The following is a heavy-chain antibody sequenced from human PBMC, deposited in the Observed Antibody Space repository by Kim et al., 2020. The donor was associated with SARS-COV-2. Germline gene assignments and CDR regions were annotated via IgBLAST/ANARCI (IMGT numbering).Heavy chain of an antibody. J-gene: IGHJ2*01. CDR3: ARIEYYYDSSGYPSPGNWYFDL. V-gene: IGHV4-59*08. Sequence: SETLSLTCTVSGGSISSYYWSWIRQPPGKGLEWIGYIYYSGSTNYNPSLKSRVTISVDTSKNQFSLKLSSVTAADTAVYYGARIEYYYDSSGYPSPGNWYFDLWGRGTLVTVSS. CDR1: GGSISSYY. D-gene: IGHD3-22*01. CDR2: IYYSGST.